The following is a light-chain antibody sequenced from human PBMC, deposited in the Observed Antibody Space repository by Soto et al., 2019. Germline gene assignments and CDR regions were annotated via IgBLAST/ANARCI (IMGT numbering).Light chain of an antibody. V-gene: IGKV1-39*01. CDR3: QQTNIAPHT. J-gene: IGKJ2*01. CDR1: QSISTY. CDR2: AAS. Sequence: DIQMTQSPSSLSASVGDRVTITCRASQSISTYLSWYQQKPGKAPYLLIYAASTLQSGFPSRFSGSGSGTDFTLTISSLQAEDFATYYCQQTNIAPHTFGQGTRLEIK.